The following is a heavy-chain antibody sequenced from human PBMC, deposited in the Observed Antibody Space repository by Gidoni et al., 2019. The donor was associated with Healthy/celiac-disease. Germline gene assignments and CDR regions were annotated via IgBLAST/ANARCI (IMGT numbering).Heavy chain of an antibody. CDR3: ARGSRITMIVVVIGYFDY. V-gene: IGHV1-2*02. Sequence: QVPLVQSGAEVTKPGAPVTVSCKASGSTFTGYYLHWVRQAPGQGLEWMGWINPNSGGTNYAQKFQGRVTMTRDTSISTAYMELSRLRSDDTAVYYCARGSRITMIVVVIGYFDYWGQGTLVTVSS. D-gene: IGHD3-22*01. CDR2: INPNSGGT. CDR1: GSTFTGYY. J-gene: IGHJ4*02.